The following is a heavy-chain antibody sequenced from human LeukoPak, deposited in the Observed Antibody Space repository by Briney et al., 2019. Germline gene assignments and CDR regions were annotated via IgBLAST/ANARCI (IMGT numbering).Heavy chain of an antibody. CDR3: ARTYGSGKGSYYYYYYMDV. Sequence: GGSLRLSCAASGFTFSNHWMNWVRQAPGKGLVWVSRINTDGSSTSYADSVKGRFTISRDNAKNTLYLQMNSLRAEDTAVYYCARTYGSGKGSYYYYYYMDVWGKGTTVTVSS. CDR1: GFTFSNHW. J-gene: IGHJ6*03. CDR2: INTDGSST. D-gene: IGHD3-10*01. V-gene: IGHV3-74*01.